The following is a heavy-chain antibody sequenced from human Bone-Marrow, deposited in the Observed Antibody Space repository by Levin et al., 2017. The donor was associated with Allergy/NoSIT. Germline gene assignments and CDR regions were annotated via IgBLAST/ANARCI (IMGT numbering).Heavy chain of an antibody. D-gene: IGHD2-8*02. CDR1: GFTFSTTA. V-gene: IGHV3-23*01. J-gene: IGHJ4*01. CDR2: ISHRGDST. Sequence: GGSLRLSCAASGFTFSTTAMSWVRQTPGKGLEWFSAISHRGDSTYHADSVRGRFTISRDNSKNTLFLQMNSLRTEDTAVYYCAKGSLESCTGTLCYTLDYWGHGTLVAVSS. CDR3: AKGSLESCTGTLCYTLDY.